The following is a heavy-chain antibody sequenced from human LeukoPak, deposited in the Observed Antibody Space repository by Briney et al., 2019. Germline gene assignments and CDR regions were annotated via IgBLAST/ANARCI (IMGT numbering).Heavy chain of an antibody. CDR2: IYYSGIT. CDR1: GGSISSYY. Sequence: SETLSLTCTVSGGSISSYYWSWIRQPPGKGLEWIGYIYYSGITNYNPSLKSRVTISVDTSKNQFSLKLSSVTAADTAVYYCAREVDWFDPWGQGTLVTVSS. CDR3: AREVDWFDP. J-gene: IGHJ5*02. D-gene: IGHD1-26*01. V-gene: IGHV4-59*01.